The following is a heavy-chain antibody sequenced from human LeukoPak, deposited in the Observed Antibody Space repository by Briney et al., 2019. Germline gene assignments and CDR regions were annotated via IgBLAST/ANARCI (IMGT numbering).Heavy chain of an antibody. Sequence: SETLSLTCSVSGGSIRSGGNYWNWVRQLPEKGLEWLGYISHSGYSYYTPSLKSRLTISMDTSKNQFSLKVTSVTAADTAVYYCAKFGSDAFDIWGQGTMDTVSS. CDR2: ISHSGYS. CDR3: AKFGSDAFDI. CDR1: GGSIRSGGNY. V-gene: IGHV4-31*03. D-gene: IGHD3-10*01. J-gene: IGHJ3*02.